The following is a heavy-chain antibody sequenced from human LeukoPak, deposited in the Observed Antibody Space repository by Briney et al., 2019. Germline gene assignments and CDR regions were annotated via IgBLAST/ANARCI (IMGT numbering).Heavy chain of an antibody. D-gene: IGHD3-10*01. Sequence: GGSLRLSCAASGFTFSYSAMSWVRQAPGGGLECVSVISAGGGESTYYADSVKGRLTISRDDSKSTLYLQMNSLKAEDAAVYYCSRTLWTYNYYFDSWGQGTLVTVSS. CDR3: SRTLWTYNYYFDS. CDR1: GFTFSYSA. V-gene: IGHV3-23*01. J-gene: IGHJ4*02. CDR2: ISAGGGEST.